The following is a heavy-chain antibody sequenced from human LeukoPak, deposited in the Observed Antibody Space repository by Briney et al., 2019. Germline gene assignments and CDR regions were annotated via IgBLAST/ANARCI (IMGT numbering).Heavy chain of an antibody. D-gene: IGHD5-18*01. V-gene: IGHV3-23*01. CDR1: GFTFSIYA. CDR2: ISGSGGST. CDR3: AKEGRMQLWPPDY. J-gene: IGHJ4*02. Sequence: PGGSLRLSCAASGFTFSIYAMSWVPQAPGKGLEWVSAISGSGGSTYYADSVKGRFTISRDNSKNTLYLQMNSLRAEDTAVYYCAKEGRMQLWPPDYWGQGTLVTVSS.